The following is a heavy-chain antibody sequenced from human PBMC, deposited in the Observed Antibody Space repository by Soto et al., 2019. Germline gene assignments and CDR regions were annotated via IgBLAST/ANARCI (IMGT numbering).Heavy chain of an antibody. CDR1: GYTFRDYF. CDR3: ARLKWGLDHYSGMHV. V-gene: IGHV1-2*04. Sequence: XSVKVSCKGSGYTFRDYFIQLLRQAPGQGLECVAWINPKTAATNYAKKFQGWATVTRDTSFSTAYLELTRPRPDDTGIYYCARLKWGLDHYSGMHVWGQGTAVTVS. J-gene: IGHJ6*02. D-gene: IGHD1-26*01. CDR2: INPKTAAT.